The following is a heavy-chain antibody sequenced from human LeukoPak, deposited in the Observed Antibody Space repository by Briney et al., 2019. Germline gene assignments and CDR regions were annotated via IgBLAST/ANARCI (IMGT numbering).Heavy chain of an antibody. J-gene: IGHJ4*02. Sequence: GGSLRLSCAASGFTFSSYFTHWVRQTPGKGLEWVAVILYDENKKFYADSVEGRFTISRDNSKNTLFLEMNSLRPEDTAVYYCTTDPVLLWFGEIREGGDYWGQGTLVTVSS. CDR1: GFTFSSYF. V-gene: IGHV3-30*04. D-gene: IGHD3-10*01. CDR2: ILYDENKK. CDR3: TTDPVLLWFGEIREGGDY.